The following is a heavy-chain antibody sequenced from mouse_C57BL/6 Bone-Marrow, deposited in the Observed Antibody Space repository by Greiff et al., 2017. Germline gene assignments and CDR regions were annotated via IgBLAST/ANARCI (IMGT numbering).Heavy chain of an antibody. Sequence: VQLQQSGPELVKPGDSVKISCKASGYSFTGYFMNWVMQSHGKSLEWIGRINPYNGDTFYNQKFKGKATLTVDKSSSTAHMELRSLTSEDSAVYYFARSDTTVVATGNYFDYWGQGTTLTVSS. CDR1: GYSFTGYF. D-gene: IGHD1-1*01. J-gene: IGHJ2*01. CDR3: ARSDTTVVATGNYFDY. CDR2: INPYNGDT. V-gene: IGHV1-20*01.